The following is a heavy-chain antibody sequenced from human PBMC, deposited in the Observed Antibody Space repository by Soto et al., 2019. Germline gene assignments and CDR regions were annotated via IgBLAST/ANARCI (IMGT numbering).Heavy chain of an antibody. V-gene: IGHV4-59*12. D-gene: IGHD1-26*01. Sequence: SETLSLTCTVSGGSISSYYWSWIRQPPGKGLEWIGYIYYSGSANYNPSLKSRVTISVDKSKNQFSLKLSSVTAADTAVYYCARVSGSYYYGMDVWGQGITVTVSS. CDR2: IYYSGSA. CDR1: GGSISSYY. CDR3: ARVSGSYYYGMDV. J-gene: IGHJ6*02.